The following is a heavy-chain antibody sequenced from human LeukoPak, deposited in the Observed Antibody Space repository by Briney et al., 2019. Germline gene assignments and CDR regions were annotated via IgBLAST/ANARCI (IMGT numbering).Heavy chain of an antibody. D-gene: IGHD4/OR15-4a*01. CDR2: LCGSGGST. CDR3: AKERDYGPADY. CDR1: GFIFNKHA. Sequence: GGSLRLSCAASGFIFNKHAMSWVRPAPGKGLEWVSGLCGSGGSTDYADSVKGRFTVSRENSKNTVFLQINSLRAEDTAIYFCAKERDYGPADYWGQGTLVTVSS. J-gene: IGHJ4*02. V-gene: IGHV3-23*01.